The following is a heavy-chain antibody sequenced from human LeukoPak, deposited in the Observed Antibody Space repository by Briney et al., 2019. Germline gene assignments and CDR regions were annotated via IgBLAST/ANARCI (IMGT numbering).Heavy chain of an antibody. CDR3: GRDPNGDYVGAFEF. J-gene: IGHJ3*01. V-gene: IGHV3-23*01. CDR2: SSSGGSNP. D-gene: IGHD4-17*01. Sequence: PGGSLRLSCAASGFTFSKYALVWVRQAPGKGLEWVSASSSGGSNPLYADAVKGRFTISRVNSKNTLYLQMNSLRAEDTAVYYCGRDPNGDYVGAFEFWGRGTMVIVSS. CDR1: GFTFSKYA.